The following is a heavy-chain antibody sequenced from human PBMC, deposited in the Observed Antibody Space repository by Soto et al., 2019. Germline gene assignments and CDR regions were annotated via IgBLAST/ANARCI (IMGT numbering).Heavy chain of an antibody. Sequence: ASVKVSCKASGYTFTSYAMHWVGQAPGQRLEWMGWINAGNGNTKYSQKFQGRVTITRNTSISTAYMELSSLRSEDTAVYYCARALGSGTFDYWGQGTLVTVSS. D-gene: IGHD6-19*01. CDR3: ARALGSGTFDY. CDR1: GYTFTSYA. CDR2: INAGNGNT. V-gene: IGHV1-3*01. J-gene: IGHJ4*02.